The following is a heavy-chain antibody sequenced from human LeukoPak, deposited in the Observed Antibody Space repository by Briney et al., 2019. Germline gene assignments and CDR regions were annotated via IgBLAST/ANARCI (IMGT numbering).Heavy chain of an antibody. CDR2: INWNGGST. V-gene: IGHV3-20*04. D-gene: IGHD6-19*01. CDR3: ARDPRAAAGTGAYYFDY. Sequence: GGSLRLSCAASGFTFDDYGMSWVRHAPGRGLEWVSGINWNGGSTGYADSVKGRFTISRDNAKNSLYLQMNSLRAEDTALYYCARDPRAAAGTGAYYFDYWGQGTLVTVSS. J-gene: IGHJ4*02. CDR1: GFTFDDYG.